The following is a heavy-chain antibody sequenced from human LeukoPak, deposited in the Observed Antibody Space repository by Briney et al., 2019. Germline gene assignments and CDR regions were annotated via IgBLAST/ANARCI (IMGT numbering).Heavy chain of an antibody. J-gene: IGHJ4*02. CDR3: ARVPVTTPTGVFDY. V-gene: IGHV4-30-4*01. D-gene: IGHD4-17*01. CDR1: GGSISSGDYY. CDR2: IYYSGST. Sequence: PSQTLSLTCTVSGGSISSGDYYWSCIRQSPGKGLEWIGYIYYSGSTYYNPSLKSRVTISVDTSKKQFSLRLSSVTAADTAIYYCARVPVTTPTGVFDYWGQGTLVTVSS.